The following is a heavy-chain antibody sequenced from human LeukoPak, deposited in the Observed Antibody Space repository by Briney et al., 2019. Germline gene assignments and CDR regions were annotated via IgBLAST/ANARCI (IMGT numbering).Heavy chain of an antibody. Sequence: ASVKVSCKASGYTFTSYDINWVRQATGQGLEWMGWMNPNSGNTGYAQKFQGRVTITRNTSISTAYMELSSLRSEDTAVYYCARGPTAYCGSTTCSPYFDYWGQGILVTVSS. CDR3: ARGPTAYCGSTTCSPYFDY. CDR2: MNPNSGNT. V-gene: IGHV1-8*03. J-gene: IGHJ4*02. D-gene: IGHD2-2*01. CDR1: GYTFTSYD.